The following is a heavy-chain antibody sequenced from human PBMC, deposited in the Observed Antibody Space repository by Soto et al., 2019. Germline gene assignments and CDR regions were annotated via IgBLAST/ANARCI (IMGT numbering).Heavy chain of an antibody. CDR1: GVSISSGDYY. D-gene: IGHD3-22*01. Sequence: QVQLQESGPGLVKPSQTLSLTCSVSGVSISSGDYYWNWIRQPPGKGLEWIGYIYYSGSTYYNPSLKSRVNISVDTSKNQFSLKLTSVTAADTAVYYCARTYYYDSSAPTPFDYWGQGTLVTVSS. CDR3: ARTYYYDSSAPTPFDY. J-gene: IGHJ4*02. CDR2: IYYSGST. V-gene: IGHV4-30-4*01.